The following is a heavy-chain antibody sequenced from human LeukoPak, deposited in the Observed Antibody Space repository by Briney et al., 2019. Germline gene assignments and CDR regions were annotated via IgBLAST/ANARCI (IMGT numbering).Heavy chain of an antibody. Sequence: ASVKVSCKSSGYTFTSYYMHWVRQAPGHGLEWMGIINPSGGSTSYAQKFQGRVTMTRDTSTSTVYMELSSLRSEDTAVYYCAREYCSSTSCSRHYYYYGMDVWGKGTTVTVSS. D-gene: IGHD2-2*01. V-gene: IGHV1-46*01. CDR2: INPSGGST. CDR1: GYTFTSYY. J-gene: IGHJ6*04. CDR3: AREYCSSTSCSRHYYYYGMDV.